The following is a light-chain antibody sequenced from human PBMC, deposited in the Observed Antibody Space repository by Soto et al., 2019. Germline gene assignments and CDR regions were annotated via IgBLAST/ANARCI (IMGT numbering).Light chain of an antibody. CDR3: SSYISSSTFVV. CDR1: RRDVGGYNY. J-gene: IGLJ2*01. V-gene: IGLV2-14*01. CDR2: EVS. Sequence: QSALTQPASVSGSPGQSITISCTGTRRDVGGYNYVSWHQQHPGKAPKVIITEVSNRPSGVSNRFSGSKSGNTASLTISGLQAEDEADYYCSSYISSSTFVVFGGGTQLTVL.